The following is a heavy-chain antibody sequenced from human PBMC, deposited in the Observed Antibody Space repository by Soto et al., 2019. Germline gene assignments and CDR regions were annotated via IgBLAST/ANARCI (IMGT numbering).Heavy chain of an antibody. V-gene: IGHV3-49*03. CDR3: TIAAAGISDPSFDY. D-gene: IGHD6-13*01. CDR2: IRSKAYGGTT. CDR1: GFTFGDYA. J-gene: IGHJ4*02. Sequence: GGSLRLSCTASGFTFGDYAMSWFRQAPGKGLEWVGFIRSKAYGGTTEYAASVKGRFTISRDDSKSIAYLQMNSLKTEDTAVYYCTIAAAGISDPSFDYWGQGTLVTVSS.